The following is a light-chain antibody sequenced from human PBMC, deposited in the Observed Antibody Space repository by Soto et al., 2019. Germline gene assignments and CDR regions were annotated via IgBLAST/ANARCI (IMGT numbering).Light chain of an antibody. CDR1: QTVTTXQ. CDR3: QQYGSAPFT. J-gene: IGKJ4*01. V-gene: IGKV3-20*01. Sequence: EVVLTQSPGTLSLSPGERATLSCRASQTVTTXQLTWFQQKPGQAPSLLIYAASIRAAGIPDRFSGSGSGTDFTLTISRLEPEDFAVYYCQQYGSAPFTFGGGTKVEIK. CDR2: AAS.